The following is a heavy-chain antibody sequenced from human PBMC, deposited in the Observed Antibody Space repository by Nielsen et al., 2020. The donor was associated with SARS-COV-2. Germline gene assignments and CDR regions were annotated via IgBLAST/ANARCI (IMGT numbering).Heavy chain of an antibody. CDR3: ARDYDFLVY. CDR1: GFTFSSYS. V-gene: IGHV3-21*01. CDR2: ISSSSSYI. Sequence: GESLKISCAASGFTFSSYSMNWVRQAPGKGLEWVSSISSSSSYIYYADSVKGRFTISRDNAKNSLYLQMNSLRAEDTAVYYCARDYDFLVYWGQGTLVTVSS. J-gene: IGHJ4*02. D-gene: IGHD3-3*01.